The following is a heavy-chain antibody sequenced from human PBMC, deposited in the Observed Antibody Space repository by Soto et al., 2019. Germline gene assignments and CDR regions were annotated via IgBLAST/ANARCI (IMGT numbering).Heavy chain of an antibody. Sequence: ASVKVSCKASGYTFTSYGISWVRQAPGQGLEWMGWISAYNGNTNYAQKLQGRVTMTTDTSTSTAYMELRSLRSDDTAVYYCARVHRGYSGYDDDYYYYGMDVWGQGTTVTVSS. CDR1: GYTFTSYG. CDR3: ARVHRGYSGYDDDYYYYGMDV. V-gene: IGHV1-18*01. J-gene: IGHJ6*02. CDR2: ISAYNGNT. D-gene: IGHD5-12*01.